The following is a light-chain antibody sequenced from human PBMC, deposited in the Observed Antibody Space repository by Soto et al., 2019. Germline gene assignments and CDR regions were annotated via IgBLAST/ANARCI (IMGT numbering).Light chain of an antibody. V-gene: IGKV3-20*01. CDR3: QQYNSYPWT. Sequence: EIVLTQSPGTLSLTPGERTTLSCRASQGVASNYLAWYQQKPGQAPRLLISDASNRATGIPARFSGSGFGTDFTLTISSLQPDDFATYYCQQYNSYPWTFGQGTKVDIK. CDR1: QGVASNY. CDR2: DAS. J-gene: IGKJ1*01.